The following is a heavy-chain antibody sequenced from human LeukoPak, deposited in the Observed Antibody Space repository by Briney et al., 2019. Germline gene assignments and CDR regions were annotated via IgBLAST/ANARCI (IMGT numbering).Heavy chain of an antibody. CDR3: AKGHSSSWSDWFDP. Sequence: SLRLSCAASGFTFDDYAMHWVRQAPGKGLEWVSGISWNSGSIGYADSVKGRFTISRDNAKNSLYLQMNSLRAEDTALYYCAKGHSSSWSDWFDPWGRGTLVTVSS. J-gene: IGHJ5*02. D-gene: IGHD6-13*01. CDR1: GFTFDDYA. CDR2: ISWNSGSI. V-gene: IGHV3-9*01.